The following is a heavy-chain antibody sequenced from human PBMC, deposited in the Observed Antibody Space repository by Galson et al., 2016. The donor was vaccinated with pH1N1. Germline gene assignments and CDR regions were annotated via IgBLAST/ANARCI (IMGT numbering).Heavy chain of an antibody. CDR3: ARRPGIAVPGLLDF. CDR1: GFTFDDSA. Sequence: SLRLSCAASGFTFDDSAMHWVRQAPGKGLEWVSGVSWNSGSIAYADSVKGRFTIPRDSAKNSLYLQMNSLRAEDTALYYCARRPGIAVPGLLDFWGQGTLVIVSS. J-gene: IGHJ4*02. CDR2: VSWNSGSI. D-gene: IGHD6-19*01. V-gene: IGHV3-9*01.